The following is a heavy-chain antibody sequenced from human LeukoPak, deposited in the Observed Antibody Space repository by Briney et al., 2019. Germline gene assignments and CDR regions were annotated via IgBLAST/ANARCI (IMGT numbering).Heavy chain of an antibody. V-gene: IGHV4-59*01. Sequence: PSETLSLTCTVSGGSISSYYWSWIRQPPGKGLEWIGYIYYSGSANYNPSLKSRVTISIDTSKNQFSLKLSSVTAADTAVYHCAGFIAVARNWFDPWGQGTLVTVSS. J-gene: IGHJ5*02. CDR2: IYYSGSA. CDR3: AGFIAVARNWFDP. D-gene: IGHD6-19*01. CDR1: GGSISSYY.